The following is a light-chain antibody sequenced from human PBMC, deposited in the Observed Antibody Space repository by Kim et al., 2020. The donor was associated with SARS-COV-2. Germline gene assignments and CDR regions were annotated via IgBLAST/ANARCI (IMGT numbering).Light chain of an antibody. CDR2: AAS. CDR1: QSVSDN. V-gene: IGKV3-15*01. Sequence: EIVLTQSPGTLSVSPGETATLSCRASQSVSDNLAWYQQKPGQAPRLLIYAASTRATGVPARFSGSGSGTEFTLTITSLQSEDSAVYFCQQYSDWPPGDTFGQGTKLEI. J-gene: IGKJ2*01. CDR3: QQYSDWPPGDT.